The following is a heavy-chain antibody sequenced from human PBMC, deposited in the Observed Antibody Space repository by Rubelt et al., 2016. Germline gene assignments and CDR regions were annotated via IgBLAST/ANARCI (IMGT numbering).Heavy chain of an antibody. CDR3: ARVTTVTNDNWFDP. J-gene: IGHJ5*02. V-gene: IGHV5-51*01. Sequence: EVQLVQSGAEVKKPGESLKISCTGSGYSFTSYWIGWVRQMPGKGLEWMGIIYPGDSDTRYSPSFQGQVTVAADKSISTANLQWSSLEASDTAMYYCARVTTVTNDNWFDPWGQGTLVTVSS. CDR2: IYPGDSDT. D-gene: IGHD4-17*01. CDR1: GYSFTSYW.